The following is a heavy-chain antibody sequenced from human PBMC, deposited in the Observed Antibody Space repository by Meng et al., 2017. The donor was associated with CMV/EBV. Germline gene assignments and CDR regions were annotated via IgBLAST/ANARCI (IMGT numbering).Heavy chain of an antibody. Sequence: GESLKICCAASGFTFSSYSMNWVRQAPGKGLEWVSSISSSSSYIYYADSVKGRFTISRDNAKNSLYLQMNSLRAEDTAVYYCARVNIVVVPAAIDGSSFSYYGMDVWGQGTTVTVSS. D-gene: IGHD2-2*01. CDR2: ISSSSSYI. V-gene: IGHV3-21*01. CDR1: GFTFSSYS. J-gene: IGHJ6*02. CDR3: ARVNIVVVPAAIDGSSFSYYGMDV.